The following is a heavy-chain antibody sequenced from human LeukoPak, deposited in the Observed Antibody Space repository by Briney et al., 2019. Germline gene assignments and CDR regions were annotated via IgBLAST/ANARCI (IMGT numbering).Heavy chain of an antibody. J-gene: IGHJ4*02. CDR3: ARDYGDYGGYFDY. CDR1: GFTFSGYG. CDR2: IWYDGSNK. D-gene: IGHD4-17*01. Sequence: PGGSLRLSCAASGFTFSGYGMHWVRQGPGKGLEWVAVIWYDGSNKYYADSVKGRFTISRDNSKKALYLQMNSLRVEDTAVYYCARDYGDYGGYFDYWGQGTLVTVSA. V-gene: IGHV3-33*01.